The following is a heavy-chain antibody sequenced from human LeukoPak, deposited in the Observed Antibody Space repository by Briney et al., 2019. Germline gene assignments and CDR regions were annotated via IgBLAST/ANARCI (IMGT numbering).Heavy chain of an antibody. CDR1: AFALSTYT. J-gene: IGHJ4*02. V-gene: IGHV3-21*01. CDR3: ARFVDQSTYYFDS. Sequence: GGSLRLSCAASAFALSTYTMEWVRLAPGKGLEWVSSINPDSKYIYYRDSVRGRFTISRDNAKNSLYLQMNSLRVEDTAAYFCARFVDQSTYYFDSWGQGTLVIVSS. CDR2: INPDSKYI. D-gene: IGHD3-10*01.